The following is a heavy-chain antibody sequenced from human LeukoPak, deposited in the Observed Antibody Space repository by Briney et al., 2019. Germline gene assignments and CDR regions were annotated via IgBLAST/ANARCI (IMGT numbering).Heavy chain of an antibody. V-gene: IGHV3-48*03. CDR1: GFTFSDYE. D-gene: IGHD2-15*01. J-gene: IGHJ5*02. Sequence: GGSLRLSCAASGFTFSDYEINWVRQAPGKGLEWISYISNSGSRIYYADSVKGRFTISRDNARNSLYLQMSSLRAEDTAVYYCARVGVVVAATGNLWFDPWGQGTLVTVSS. CDR3: ARVGVVVAATGNLWFDP. CDR2: ISNSGSRI.